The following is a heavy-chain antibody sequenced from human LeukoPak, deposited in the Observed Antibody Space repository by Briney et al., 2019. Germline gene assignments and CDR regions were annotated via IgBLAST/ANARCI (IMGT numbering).Heavy chain of an antibody. J-gene: IGHJ4*02. V-gene: IGHV3-21*01. CDR1: GFTFSSYA. Sequence: KPGGSLRLSCAASGFTFSSYAMSWVRQAPGKGLEWVSSISSSSSYIYYADSVKGRFTISRDNAKNSLYLQMNSLRAEDTAVYYCARGGRFKWFGELSSYIRYRCYLDYWGQGTLVTVSS. CDR2: ISSSSSYI. D-gene: IGHD3-10*01. CDR3: ARGGRFKWFGELSSYIRYRCYLDY.